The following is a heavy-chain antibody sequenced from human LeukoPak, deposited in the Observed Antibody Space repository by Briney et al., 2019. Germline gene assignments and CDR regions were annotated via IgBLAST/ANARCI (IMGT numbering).Heavy chain of an antibody. D-gene: IGHD1-26*01. CDR3: ASGVGATPVAY. J-gene: IGHJ4*02. CDR2: ISYDGSNK. Sequence: PGGSLRLSCAASGFTFSSYAMHWVRQAPGKGLEWVAVISYDGSNKYYADSVKGRFTISRDNSKNTLYLQMNSLRAEDTAVYYCASGVGATPVAYWGQGTLVTVSS. CDR1: GFTFSSYA. V-gene: IGHV3-30-3*01.